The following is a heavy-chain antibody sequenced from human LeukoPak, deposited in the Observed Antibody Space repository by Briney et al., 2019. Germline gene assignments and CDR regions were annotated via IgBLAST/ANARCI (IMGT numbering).Heavy chain of an antibody. J-gene: IGHJ4*02. D-gene: IGHD3-3*01. CDR1: GFSFSSFA. CDR2: ISGSGGDT. Sequence: PGGSLRLSCAASGFSFSSFAMSWVRQAPGKGLEWASGISGSGGDTYYADSVKGRFSISRDNSKNTVFLQMNSLRAEDTAVYYCAKGAWSGYYMDYFDYWGQGTLVTVSS. CDR3: AKGAWSGYYMDYFDY. V-gene: IGHV3-23*01.